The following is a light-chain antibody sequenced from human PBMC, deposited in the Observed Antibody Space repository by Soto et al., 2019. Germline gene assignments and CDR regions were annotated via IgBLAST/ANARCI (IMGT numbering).Light chain of an antibody. Sequence: QSVLTQPASVSGSPGQSITISCTGSSSDVGAYNYVSWYQQHPGKAPKVMIFDVSNRPSGISYRFSGSKSGNTASLTISGLQADDEADYYCSSYAGSRTYVFGTGTKVTV. CDR3: SSYAGSRTYV. CDR1: SSDVGAYNY. J-gene: IGLJ1*01. V-gene: IGLV2-14*03. CDR2: DVS.